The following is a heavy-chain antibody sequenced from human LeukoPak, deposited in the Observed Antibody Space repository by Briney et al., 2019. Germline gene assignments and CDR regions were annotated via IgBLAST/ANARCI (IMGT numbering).Heavy chain of an antibody. V-gene: IGHV4-61*02. Sequence: PSETLSLTCTVSGGSISSGSYYWSWIRQPAGKGLEWIGRIYTSGSTNYSPPLKSRVTISVDTSKSQFSLRLTSVTAADTAVYYCAREYRLTTPAFDYWGQGTLVTVSS. D-gene: IGHD2-15*01. CDR1: GGSISSGSYY. J-gene: IGHJ4*02. CDR3: AREYRLTTPAFDY. CDR2: IYTSGST.